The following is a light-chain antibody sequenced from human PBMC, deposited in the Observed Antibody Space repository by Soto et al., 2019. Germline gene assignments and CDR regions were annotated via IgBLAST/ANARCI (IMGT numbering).Light chain of an antibody. CDR3: QQYDNWPRT. V-gene: IGKV3-15*01. Sequence: EIEMTQSPATLSVSLGERATLSCRASQSVSSILAWYQQKPGQPPRLLIYGASTRAAGIPARFSGSGSGTEFTLTISSLQSEDFAVYYCQQYDNWPRTFGQGTKVDIK. J-gene: IGKJ1*01. CDR1: QSVSSI. CDR2: GAS.